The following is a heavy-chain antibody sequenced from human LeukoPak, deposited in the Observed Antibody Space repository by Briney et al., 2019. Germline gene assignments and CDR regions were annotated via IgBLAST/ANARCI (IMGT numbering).Heavy chain of an antibody. CDR3: AGYDYVWGSYRRDY. CDR1: GGSISSGSYY. J-gene: IGHJ4*02. D-gene: IGHD3-16*02. Sequence: PSQTLSLTYTVSGGSISSGSYYWSWIRQPAGKGLEWIGRIYTSGSTNYNPSLKSRVTISVDTSKNQFSLKLSSVTAADTAVYYCAGYDYVWGSYRRDYWGQGTLVTVSS. V-gene: IGHV4-61*02. CDR2: IYTSGST.